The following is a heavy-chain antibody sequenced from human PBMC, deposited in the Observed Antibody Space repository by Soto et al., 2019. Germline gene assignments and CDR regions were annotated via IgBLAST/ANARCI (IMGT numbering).Heavy chain of an antibody. CDR1: GGSISSGGYY. J-gene: IGHJ3*02. CDR3: ARGVPAARMAAFDI. D-gene: IGHD2-2*01. V-gene: IGHV4-31*03. Sequence: PSETLSLTCTVSGGSISSGGYYWSWIRHHPGKGLEWIGYIYYSGSTYYNPSLKSRVTISVDTSKNQFSLKLSSVTAADTAVYYCARGVPAARMAAFDIWGQGTMVTVSS. CDR2: IYYSGST.